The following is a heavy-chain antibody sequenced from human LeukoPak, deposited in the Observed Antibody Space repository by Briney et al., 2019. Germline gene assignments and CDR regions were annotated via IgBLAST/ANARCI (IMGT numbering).Heavy chain of an antibody. CDR1: GYTFTSYY. V-gene: IGHV1-46*01. J-gene: IGHJ4*02. Sequence: ASVKVSCKASGYTFTSYYMHWVRQAPGQGLEWMGIIDPSGGSTSYAQKFQGRVTMTRDTSTSTVYMELSSLRSEDTAVYYCARDPRGGYYFDYWGQGTLVTVSS. D-gene: IGHD3-10*01. CDR3: ARDPRGGYYFDY. CDR2: IDPSGGST.